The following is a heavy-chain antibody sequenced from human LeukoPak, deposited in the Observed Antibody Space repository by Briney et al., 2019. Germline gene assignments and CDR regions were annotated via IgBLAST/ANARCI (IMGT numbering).Heavy chain of an antibody. Sequence: PGGSLRLSCAASGFTFSSYEMNWVRQAPGKGLEWVAFIRYDGSNKYYADSVKGRFTISRDNSKNTLYLQMNSLRAEDTAVYYCVKDSDVGDGYNFSYMDVWGKGTTVTISS. CDR1: GFTFSSYE. CDR3: VKDSDVGDGYNFSYMDV. J-gene: IGHJ6*03. D-gene: IGHD5-24*01. V-gene: IGHV3-30*02. CDR2: IRYDGSNK.